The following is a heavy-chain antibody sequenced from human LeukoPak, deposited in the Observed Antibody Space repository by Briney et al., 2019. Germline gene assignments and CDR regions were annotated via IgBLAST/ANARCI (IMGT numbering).Heavy chain of an antibody. CDR3: ARDGYCSSTSCPLIY. D-gene: IGHD2-2*03. CDR1: GFPFSSYA. J-gene: IGHJ4*02. CDR2: ISGSGGST. Sequence: PGGSLRLSCAASGFPFSSYAMSWVRQAPGKGLEWVLAISGSGGSTYYADSVKGRFTISRDNSKNTLYLQMNSLRAEDTAVYYCARDGYCSSTSCPLIYWGQGTLVTVSS. V-gene: IGHV3-23*01.